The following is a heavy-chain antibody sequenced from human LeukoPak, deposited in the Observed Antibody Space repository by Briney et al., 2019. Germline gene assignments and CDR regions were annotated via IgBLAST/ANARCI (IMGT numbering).Heavy chain of an antibody. CDR2: INQDGSDK. J-gene: IGHJ6*02. Sequence: GGSLRLSCAASGFSLSNYWMSWVRQAPGKGLEWVANINQDGSDKYYVDSVMGRFTISKDNAKNSVYLQMNSLRPEDTAIYYCAWYGVTHGLDIWGQGTTVTVSS. D-gene: IGHD3-10*01. CDR1: GFSLSNYW. CDR3: AWYGVTHGLDI. V-gene: IGHV3-7*01.